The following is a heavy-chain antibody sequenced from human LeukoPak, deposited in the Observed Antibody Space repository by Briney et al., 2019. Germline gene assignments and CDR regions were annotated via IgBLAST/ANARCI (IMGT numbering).Heavy chain of an antibody. D-gene: IGHD1-26*01. J-gene: IGHJ4*02. Sequence: SVKVSCKASGGTFSSYAISWVRLAPAQGLEWMGMIISILGIANYAQKFHGRVTITADKSTSTAYMELSSLRSEDTAVYYCATDPGIVGATSTFDYWGQGTLVTVSS. V-gene: IGHV1-69*04. CDR1: GGTFSSYA. CDR3: ATDPGIVGATSTFDY. CDR2: IISILGIA.